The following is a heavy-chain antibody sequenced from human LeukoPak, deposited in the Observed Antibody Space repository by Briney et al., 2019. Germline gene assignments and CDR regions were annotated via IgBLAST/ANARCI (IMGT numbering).Heavy chain of an antibody. Sequence: ASVKVSCKASGYTFTSYYMHWVRQAPGQGLEWMGIINPSGGSTSYAQKFQGRVTMTRDMSTSTVYVELSSLRSEDTAVYYCARIGPRYYFDYWGQGTLVTVSS. V-gene: IGHV1-46*01. CDR1: GYTFTSYY. J-gene: IGHJ4*02. CDR2: INPSGGST. CDR3: ARIGPRYYFDY.